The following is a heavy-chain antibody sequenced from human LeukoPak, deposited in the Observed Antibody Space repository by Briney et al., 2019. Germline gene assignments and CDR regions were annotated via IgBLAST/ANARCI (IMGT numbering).Heavy chain of an antibody. J-gene: IGHJ4*02. CDR1: GGSISSGGYS. CDR2: FYNSGRS. D-gene: IGHD3-16*01. V-gene: IGHV4-61*08. CDR3: TRGAGWLIDY. Sequence: SETLSLTCAVSGGSISSGGYSWRWIRQPPGKGLEWIGYFYNSGRSTYNPSLKSRVTISADTSKNQFSLKLNSVTAADTAVYYCTRGAGWLIDYWGQGILVTVSS.